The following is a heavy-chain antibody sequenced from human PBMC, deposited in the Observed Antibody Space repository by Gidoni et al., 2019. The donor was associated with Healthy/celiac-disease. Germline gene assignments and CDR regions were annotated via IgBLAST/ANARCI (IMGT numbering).Heavy chain of an antibody. CDR1: GFTFRTSW. J-gene: IGHJ4*02. V-gene: IGHV3-15*01. D-gene: IGHD2-21*02. CDR3: TTDGIMLVTAIGPVDY. Sequence: EVQLVESGGGLVKPGGSLRLSCAASGFTFRTSWWSWVRQAPGKGLEWVGRIKSKTDGGRTDYAAPVKGRFTISRDDSKNTLYLQMNSLKTEDTAVYYCTTDGIMLVTAIGPVDYWGQGTQVTVSS. CDR2: IKSKTDGGRT.